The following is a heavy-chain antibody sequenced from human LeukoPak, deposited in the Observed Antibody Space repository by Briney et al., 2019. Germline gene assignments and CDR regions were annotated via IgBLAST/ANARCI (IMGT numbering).Heavy chain of an antibody. CDR3: ARSDRGDNNFDY. CDR1: GFSVGGYA. J-gene: IGHJ4*02. D-gene: IGHD2-21*02. V-gene: IGHV3-30*04. Sequence: GGSLRLSCEVSGFSVGGYALHWVRQAPGKGLEWVAVISFDGSQKYYADSVKGRFTISRDTFKNTLFLQMDSLSGEDTGFYYCARSDRGDNNFDYWGQGTLVTVSS. CDR2: ISFDGSQK.